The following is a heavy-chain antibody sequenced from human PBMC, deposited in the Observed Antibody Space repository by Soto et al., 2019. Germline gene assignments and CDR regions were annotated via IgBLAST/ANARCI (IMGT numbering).Heavy chain of an antibody. CDR2: INHSGST. V-gene: IGHV4-34*01. Sequence: SETLSLTCAVYGGSFSGYYWSWIRQPPGKGLEWIGEINHSGSTNYNPSLKSRVTISVDTSKNQFSLKLSSVTAADTAVYYCARVKLSWADIVVTPTPDYWGQGTLVTVSS. CDR1: GGSFSGYY. D-gene: IGHD2-21*01. CDR3: ARVKLSWADIVVTPTPDY. J-gene: IGHJ4*02.